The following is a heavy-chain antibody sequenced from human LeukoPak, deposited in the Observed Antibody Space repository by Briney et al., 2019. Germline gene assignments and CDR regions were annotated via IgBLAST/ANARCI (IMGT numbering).Heavy chain of an antibody. CDR3: ARDRHGMAV. V-gene: IGHV3-13*01. J-gene: IGHJ6*02. CDR2: IGVAGDT. Sequence: GGSLRLSCAASGFTLSSYDMYWVRQVTGKGLEWVSAIGVAGDTYYPGSVKGRFIITRENAKNSLYLQMNSLRVEDTAVYYCARDRHGMAVWGQGTTVVVSS. CDR1: GFTLSSYD.